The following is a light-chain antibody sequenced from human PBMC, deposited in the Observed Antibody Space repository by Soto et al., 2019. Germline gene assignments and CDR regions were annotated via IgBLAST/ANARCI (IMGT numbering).Light chain of an antibody. J-gene: IGKJ1*01. Sequence: DIQMTQSPSSLSASVGDRVTITCRASQSISSYLNWYQQKPGKAPRLLIYGASTLQTGVPSRFSGSGSMTDFTLTISDLQPEDFATYYCQQTYTAPRTFGQGTKVDIK. CDR1: QSISSY. CDR2: GAS. CDR3: QQTYTAPRT. V-gene: IGKV1-39*01.